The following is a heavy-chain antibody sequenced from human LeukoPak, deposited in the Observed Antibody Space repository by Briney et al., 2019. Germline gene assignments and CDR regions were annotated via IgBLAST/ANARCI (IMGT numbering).Heavy chain of an antibody. Sequence: ASMKVSCKTSGYTFTTYFIHWVRQAPGQGLEWMGGINPYSGDTKYAQKFQGRVTMTRDTSISTAYMELSRLMSDDTAVYYCARYWAEPAATDVAFDIWGQGTMVVVSS. CDR2: INPYSGDT. CDR3: ARYWAEPAATDVAFDI. CDR1: GYTFTTYF. J-gene: IGHJ3*02. D-gene: IGHD2-15*01. V-gene: IGHV1-2*02.